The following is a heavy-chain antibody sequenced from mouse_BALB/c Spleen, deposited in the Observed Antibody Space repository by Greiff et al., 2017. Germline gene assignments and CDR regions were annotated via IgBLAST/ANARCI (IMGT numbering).Heavy chain of an antibody. J-gene: IGHJ2*01. CDR3: ARGQDGNYDFDY. CDR1: GFTFSSFG. CDR2: ISSGSSTI. Sequence: DVKLVESGGGLVQPGGSRKLSCAASGFTFSSFGMHWVRQAPEKGLEWVAYISSGSSTIYYADTVKGRFTISRDNPKNTLFLQMTSLRSEDTAMYYCARGQDGNYDFDYWGQGTTLTVSS. D-gene: IGHD2-1*01. V-gene: IGHV5-17*02.